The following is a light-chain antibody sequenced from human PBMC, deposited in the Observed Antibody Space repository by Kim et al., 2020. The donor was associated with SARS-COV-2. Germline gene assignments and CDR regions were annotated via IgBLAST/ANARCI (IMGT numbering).Light chain of an antibody. J-gene: IGLJ7*01. Sequence: KTVAISCNRSSGSIASTYVLWYQQRPGSAPTTVIYEDDRRPSGVPDRFSGSIDRSSNSASLTISGLKSEDEADYYCQSYDSSRAVFGGGTQLTVL. V-gene: IGLV6-57*03. CDR3: QSYDSSRAV. CDR1: SGSIASTY. CDR2: EDD.